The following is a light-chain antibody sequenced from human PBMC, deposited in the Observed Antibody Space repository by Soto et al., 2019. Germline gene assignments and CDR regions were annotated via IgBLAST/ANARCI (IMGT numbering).Light chain of an antibody. CDR3: QQYGNSPPYT. CDR1: QSVSSSY. J-gene: IGKJ2*01. CDR2: GAS. V-gene: IGKV3-20*01. Sequence: EIVLTQSPGTLSLSPGERATLSCRASQSVSSSYLAWYQQKPGQAPRLLIYGASSRATGIPDRFSGSGSGTDFTLTISRLEPQYFPVYYCQQYGNSPPYTFVQETKLEIK.